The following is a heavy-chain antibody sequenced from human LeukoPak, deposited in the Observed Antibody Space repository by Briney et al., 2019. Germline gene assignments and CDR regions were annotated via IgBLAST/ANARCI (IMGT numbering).Heavy chain of an antibody. CDR2: IYYSGST. V-gene: IGHV4-39*07. J-gene: IGHJ5*01. Sequence: SETLSLTCTVSGDSMSSINYYWGWIRQPPGKGLEWIGTIYYSGSTDYNPSLKSRVTISADTSKNQLSLKLSSVTAADTAVYYCTGDSRNNWFYYWGQGTLVTVSS. CDR3: TGDSRNNWFYY. CDR1: GDSMSSINYY.